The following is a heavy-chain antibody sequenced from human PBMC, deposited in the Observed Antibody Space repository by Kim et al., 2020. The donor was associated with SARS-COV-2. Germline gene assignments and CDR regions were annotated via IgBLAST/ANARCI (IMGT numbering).Heavy chain of an antibody. CDR2: IIPIFGTA. CDR1: GGTFSSYA. CDR3: ARPSIFGVVIRPDAFDI. J-gene: IGHJ3*02. D-gene: IGHD3-3*01. Sequence: SVKVSCKASGGTFSSYAISWVRQAPGQGLEWMGGIIPIFGTANYAQKFQGRVTITADESTSTAYMELSSLRSEDTAVYYCARPSIFGVVIRPDAFDIWGQGTMVTVSS. V-gene: IGHV1-69*13.